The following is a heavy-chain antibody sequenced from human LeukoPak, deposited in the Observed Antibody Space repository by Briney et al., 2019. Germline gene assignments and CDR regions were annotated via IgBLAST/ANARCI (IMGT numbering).Heavy chain of an antibody. Sequence: GASVKVSCKASGYTFTNYYMHWVRQAPGQGLEWMGWINPNSGGTNYAQKFQGRVTMTRDTSISTAYMELSRLRSDGTAVYYCARGSGQQQLWFDPWGQGTLVTVSS. CDR1: GYTFTNYY. D-gene: IGHD6-13*01. CDR2: INPNSGGT. CDR3: ARGSGQQQLWFDP. J-gene: IGHJ5*02. V-gene: IGHV1-2*02.